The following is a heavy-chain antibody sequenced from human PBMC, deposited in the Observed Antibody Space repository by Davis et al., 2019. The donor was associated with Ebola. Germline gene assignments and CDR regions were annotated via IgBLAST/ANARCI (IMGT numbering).Heavy chain of an antibody. CDR3: ARGDYLTIAVRHRRFNP. CDR1: GFTLSSYN. V-gene: IGHV4-34*01. J-gene: IGHJ5*02. Sequence: PGGSLRPSCAASGFTLSSYNMNWDRQSPGKGLEWIGEIHYSGSTHYNPSLKSRVTKSLDTSKNQFSLELTSVTAADTAIYYCARGDYLTIAVRHRRFNPWGQGTLVTVAS. CDR2: IHYSGST. D-gene: IGHD6-19*01.